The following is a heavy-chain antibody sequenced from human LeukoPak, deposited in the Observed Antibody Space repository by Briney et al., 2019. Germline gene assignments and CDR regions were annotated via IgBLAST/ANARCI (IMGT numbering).Heavy chain of an antibody. Sequence: ASVKVSCKASGGTFSSYAINWVRQAPGQGLEWMGGIIPIFGSANYAQKFQGRVTITADESTSTAYIEMSSLRSEDTAVYYCARVPHYPNYYGSGSYYNGNWFDPWGQGTLVTVSS. D-gene: IGHD3-10*01. CDR2: IIPIFGSA. CDR3: ARVPHYPNYYGSGSYYNGNWFDP. CDR1: GGTFSSYA. J-gene: IGHJ5*02. V-gene: IGHV1-69*13.